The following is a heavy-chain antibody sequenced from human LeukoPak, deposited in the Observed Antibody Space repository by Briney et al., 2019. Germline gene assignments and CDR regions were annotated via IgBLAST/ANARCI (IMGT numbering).Heavy chain of an antibody. V-gene: IGHV3-48*01. CDR2: ISSSGSTI. CDR3: ARLPGGAVIHAGLY. CDR1: GFTFSSYD. Sequence: GGSLRLSCAASGFTFSSYDMNWVRQAPGKGLEWVSYISSSGSTIYYADSVKGRVTISRDNAKNSLYLQMNSLRAEDTAMYYCARLPGGAVIHAGLYWGQGTLVTVSS. J-gene: IGHJ4*02. D-gene: IGHD2-21*01.